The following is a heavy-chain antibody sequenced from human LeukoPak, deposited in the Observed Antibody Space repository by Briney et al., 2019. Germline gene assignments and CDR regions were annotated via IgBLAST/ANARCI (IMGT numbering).Heavy chain of an antibody. CDR1: GFTFSSYW. V-gene: IGHV3-74*01. J-gene: IGHJ4*02. Sequence: GGSLRLSCAASGFTFSSYWMHWVRQAPGKGLVWVSRINNDGSSTDYADSVKGRFTISRDNARNSLYLQMNSLRADDMAVYFCAREGLDYWGQGTLVTVSS. CDR2: INNDGSST. CDR3: AREGLDY.